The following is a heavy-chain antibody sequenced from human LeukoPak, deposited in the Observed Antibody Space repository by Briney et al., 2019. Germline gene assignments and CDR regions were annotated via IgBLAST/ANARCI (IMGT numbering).Heavy chain of an antibody. Sequence: SETLSLTCTVSGGSISSSSYYWGWIRQPPGKGLEWIGEINHSGSTNYNPSLKSRVTISVDTSKNQFSLKLSSVTAADTAVYYCARGTPRWYSSSWYPYWRQGTLVTVSS. V-gene: IGHV4-39*07. CDR2: INHSGST. J-gene: IGHJ4*02. CDR3: ARGTPRWYSSSWYPY. D-gene: IGHD6-13*01. CDR1: GGSISSSSYY.